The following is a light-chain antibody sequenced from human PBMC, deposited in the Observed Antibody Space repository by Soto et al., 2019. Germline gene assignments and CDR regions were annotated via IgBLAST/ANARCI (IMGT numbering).Light chain of an antibody. Sequence: AIQMTQSPSSFSASTGDRVTISCRATQDISNYLAWYQQKPGKAPKLLSYRASVLESGVPSRFIGGGSGTNFSLSINHRHSEDLATYYCQQYNSFPHTFGQGTKLEIK. V-gene: IGKV1-8*01. CDR1: QDISNY. CDR2: RAS. CDR3: QQYNSFPHT. J-gene: IGKJ2*01.